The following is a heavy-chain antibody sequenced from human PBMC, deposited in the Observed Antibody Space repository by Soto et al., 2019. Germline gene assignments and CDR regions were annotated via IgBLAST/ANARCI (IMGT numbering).Heavy chain of an antibody. CDR2: IYYTWST. D-gene: IGHD3-3*01. J-gene: IGHJ6*02. V-gene: IGHV4-61*01. CDR3: ARLQFYDFWSGSVTMDV. Sequence: PSETLSLTCTVSVGSVSSGSDQWSWIRQSPGKGLERIGYIYYTWSTNYNPSLKSRGTISVDTSKNQFSLKLTSVTASDTALYFCARLQFYDFWSGSVTMDVWGQGTTVPVSS. CDR1: VGSVSSGSDQ.